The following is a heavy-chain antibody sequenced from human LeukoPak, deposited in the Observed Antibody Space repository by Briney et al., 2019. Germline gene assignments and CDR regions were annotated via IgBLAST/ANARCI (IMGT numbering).Heavy chain of an antibody. CDR1: GFTFSEYW. Sequence: GGSLRLSCLVSGFTFSEYWMRWVRQAPGKGPEWVANVKEDASETFYVDSVKGRFTISRDNAKNSLYLQMRSLRGEDTAVYYCVRDGRSFDYWGQGTLVTVSS. CDR3: VRDGRSFDY. J-gene: IGHJ4*02. V-gene: IGHV3-7*01. CDR2: VKEDASET.